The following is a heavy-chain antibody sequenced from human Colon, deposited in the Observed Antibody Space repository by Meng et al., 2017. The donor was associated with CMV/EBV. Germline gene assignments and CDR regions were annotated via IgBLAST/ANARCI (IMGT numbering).Heavy chain of an antibody. Sequence: ASVKVSCKASGYILTGYNLHWVRQAPGQGLEWMGWINPNSGETNYAQKFQGRVTMTRDTSISTAYMELRRLRSDDTAVYYCARVVTVIASRIGYWGQGTLVTVSS. V-gene: IGHV1-2*02. CDR3: ARVVTVIASRIGY. J-gene: IGHJ4*02. D-gene: IGHD6-6*01. CDR1: GYILTGYN. CDR2: INPNSGET.